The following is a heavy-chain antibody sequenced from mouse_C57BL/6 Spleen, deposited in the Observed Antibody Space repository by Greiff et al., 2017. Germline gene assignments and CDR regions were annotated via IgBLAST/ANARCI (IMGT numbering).Heavy chain of an antibody. V-gene: IGHV1-55*01. CDR1: GYTFTSYW. J-gene: IGHJ3*01. D-gene: IGHD2-3*01. CDR2: IYPGSGST. CDR3: ARSGDGYWFAY. Sequence: QVQLQQPGAELVKPGASVKMSCKASGYTFTSYWITWVKQRPGQGLEWIGAIYPGSGSTNYNEKFKSKATLTVDTASSTAYMQLSSLTSEDSAVDYCARSGDGYWFAYWGQGTLVTVSA.